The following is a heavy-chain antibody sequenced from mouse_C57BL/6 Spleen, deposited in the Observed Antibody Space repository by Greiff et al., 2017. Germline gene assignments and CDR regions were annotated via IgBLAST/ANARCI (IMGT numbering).Heavy chain of an antibody. CDR1: GYTFTDYE. CDR3: TRRGYSNYGGAMDY. CDR2: IDPETGGT. V-gene: IGHV1-15*01. J-gene: IGHJ4*01. Sequence: QVQLQQSGAELVRPGASVTLSCKASGYTFTDYEMHWVKQTPVHGLEWIGAIDPETGGTAYNQKFKGKAILTADKSSSTAYMELRSLTSEDSAVYYCTRRGYSNYGGAMDYWGQGTSVTVSS. D-gene: IGHD2-5*01.